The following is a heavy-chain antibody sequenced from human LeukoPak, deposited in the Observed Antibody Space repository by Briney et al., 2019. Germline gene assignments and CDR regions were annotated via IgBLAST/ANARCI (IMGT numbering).Heavy chain of an antibody. V-gene: IGHV4-59*08. D-gene: IGHD3-22*01. CDR1: GASNSNSY. J-gene: IGHJ6*02. CDR2: IFHSGST. CDR3: ARQGTSGSYLTGLDV. Sequence: SETLSLTCTVSGASNSNSYWTWIRQPPGKGLEWMGYIFHSGSTTYNPSLSSRLTISVDTSKNQFSLELRSVTAADTAVYYCARQGTSGSYLTGLDVWGQGTTVTVSS.